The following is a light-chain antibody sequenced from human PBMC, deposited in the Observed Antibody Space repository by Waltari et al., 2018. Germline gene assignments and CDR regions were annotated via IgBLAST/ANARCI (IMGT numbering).Light chain of an antibody. Sequence: DIQMTQSPSSLSSSIGDRVTITCQASQDLTKYLNLYQQKPGKAPNLLIYDASNLEAGVPSRFSGSGAGTDFYLIIRSLHPEDIATYYGQQYADLPITFGQGTRLEIK. V-gene: IGKV1-33*01. J-gene: IGKJ5*01. CDR2: DAS. CDR1: QDLTKY. CDR3: QQYADLPIT.